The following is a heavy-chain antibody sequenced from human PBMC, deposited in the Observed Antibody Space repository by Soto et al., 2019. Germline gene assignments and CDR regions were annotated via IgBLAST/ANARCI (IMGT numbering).Heavy chain of an antibody. J-gene: IGHJ4*02. CDR1: GGSINTFY. CDR3: AREGSYSAYNFAHGIQLWSFDF. D-gene: IGHD5-12*01. V-gene: IGHV4-4*07. CDR2: IFYSVRT. Sequence: QVRLQESGPGLLKPSETLSLTCTVSGGSINTFYWSWVRQPAGKGLEWIGRIFYSVRTSFNPSLQSRVAMSVDTSKNHFSLNLSSVTAADMAVYYCAREGSYSAYNFAHGIQLWSFDFWGQGALVTVSS.